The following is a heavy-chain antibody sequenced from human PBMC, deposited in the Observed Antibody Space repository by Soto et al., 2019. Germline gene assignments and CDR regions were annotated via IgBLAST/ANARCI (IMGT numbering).Heavy chain of an antibody. Sequence: GGSLRLSCSASGFTFSSCAMHWVRQAPGKGLEYVSAISSNGGSTYYADSVKGRFTISRDNSKNTLYLQMSSLRAEDTAVYYCVNEAGGYYYDSSGYYSWGQGTLVTVSS. CDR3: VNEAGGYYYDSSGYYS. CDR2: ISSNGGST. D-gene: IGHD3-22*01. V-gene: IGHV3-64D*06. J-gene: IGHJ4*02. CDR1: GFTFSSCA.